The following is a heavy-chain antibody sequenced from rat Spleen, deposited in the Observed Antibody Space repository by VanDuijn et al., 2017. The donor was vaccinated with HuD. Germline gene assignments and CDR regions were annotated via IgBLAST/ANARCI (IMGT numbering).Heavy chain of an antibody. CDR3: ARGGMLRDWYFDF. D-gene: IGHD1-6*01. V-gene: IGHV5-31*01. J-gene: IGHJ1*01. Sequence: EVQLVESGGGRVQPGRSLKLSCVASGFTFNKYWMSWIRQAPGKGLEWVASITNTGGNIYYPDSVKGRFTISRDNARNTQYLQMDSLRSEDTATYYCARGGMLRDWYFDFWGPGTMVTVSS. CDR2: ITNTGGNI. CDR1: GFTFNKYW.